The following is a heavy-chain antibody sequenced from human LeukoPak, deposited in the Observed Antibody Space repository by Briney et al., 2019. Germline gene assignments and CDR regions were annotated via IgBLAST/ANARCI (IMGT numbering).Heavy chain of an antibody. CDR3: AKDRGSSGWYNDY. CDR2: ISYDGSNK. V-gene: IGHV3-30*18. Sequence: GGSLRLSCAASGFTFSSYGMHWVRQAPGKGLEWVAVISYDGSNKYYADSVKGRFTISRDNSKNTLYLQMNSLRAEDTAVYYCAKDRGSSGWYNDYWGQGTLVTVSS. CDR1: GFTFSSYG. D-gene: IGHD6-19*01. J-gene: IGHJ4*02.